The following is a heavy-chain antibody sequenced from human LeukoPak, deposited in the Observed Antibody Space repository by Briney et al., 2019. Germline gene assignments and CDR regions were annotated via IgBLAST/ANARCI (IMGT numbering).Heavy chain of an antibody. CDR2: ISYDGSNK. D-gene: IGHD2-2*01. CDR1: GFTVSSNY. Sequence: GGSLRLSCAASGFTVSSNYMSWVRQAPGKGLEWVAVISYDGSNKYYADSVKGRFTISRDNSKNTLYLQMNSLRAEDTAVYYCATVPAAMTGWGQGTLVTVSS. V-gene: IGHV3-30-3*01. CDR3: ATVPAAMTG. J-gene: IGHJ4*02.